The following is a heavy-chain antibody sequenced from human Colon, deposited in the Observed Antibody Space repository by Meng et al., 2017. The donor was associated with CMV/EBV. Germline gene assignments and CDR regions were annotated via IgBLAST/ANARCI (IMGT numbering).Heavy chain of an antibody. D-gene: IGHD6-19*01. J-gene: IGHJ4*01. Sequence: VQLQDPGPIMVTHSGNLTLTCAVSGLSVSNDYWWTWVRQAPGKGLEWIGEVSQDGRTNSNPSLKSRLSMSVDKSKNQFSLNLRSVTAADTASYFCASSSGWWRIDYWGHGTLVTVSS. CDR1: GLSVSNDYW. V-gene: IGHV4-4*02. CDR2: VSQDGRT. CDR3: ASSSGWWRIDY.